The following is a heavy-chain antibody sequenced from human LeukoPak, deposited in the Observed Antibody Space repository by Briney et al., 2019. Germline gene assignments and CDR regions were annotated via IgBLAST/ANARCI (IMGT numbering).Heavy chain of an antibody. CDR1: GFTFSSYS. CDR2: ISSSSSYI. Sequence: GGSLRLSCAASGFTFSSYSMNWVRQAPGKGLEWVSSISSSSSYIYYADSVKGRFTISRDNAKNSLYLQMNSLRAEDTAVYYCASGYDFWTHPYYFDYWGQGTLVTVSS. D-gene: IGHD3-3*01. J-gene: IGHJ4*02. CDR3: ASGYDFWTHPYYFDY. V-gene: IGHV3-21*01.